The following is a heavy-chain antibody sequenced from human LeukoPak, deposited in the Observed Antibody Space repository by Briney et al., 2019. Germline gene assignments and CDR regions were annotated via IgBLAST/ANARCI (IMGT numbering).Heavy chain of an antibody. J-gene: IGHJ4*02. CDR1: GFTFSSYG. CDR3: AKDSKRFLEWSPYYFDY. V-gene: IGHV3-33*06. CDR2: IWYDGSNR. D-gene: IGHD3-3*01. Sequence: GGSLRLSCAASGFTFSSYGMHWVRQAPGKGLEWVAVIWYDGSNRYYADSVKGRFTISRDNSKNTLYLQMNSLRAEDTAVYYCAKDSKRFLEWSPYYFDYWGQGTLVTVSS.